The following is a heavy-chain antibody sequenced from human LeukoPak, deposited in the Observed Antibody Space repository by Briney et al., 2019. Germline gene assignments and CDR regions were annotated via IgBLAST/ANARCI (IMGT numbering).Heavy chain of an antibody. D-gene: IGHD1-26*01. Sequence: GSLRLSCAASGFTFSSYWMSWVRQAPGKGLEWIGSIYYSGSTYYNPSLKSRVTISVDTSKNQFSLKLSSVTAADTAVYYCARQGLGGSYPFDYWGQGTLVTVSS. V-gene: IGHV4-39*01. CDR1: GFTFSSYW. CDR3: ARQGLGGSYPFDY. CDR2: IYYSGST. J-gene: IGHJ4*02.